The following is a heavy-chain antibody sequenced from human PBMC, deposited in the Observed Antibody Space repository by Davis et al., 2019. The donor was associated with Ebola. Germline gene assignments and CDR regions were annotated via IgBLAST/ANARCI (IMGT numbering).Heavy chain of an antibody. V-gene: IGHV3-23*01. Sequence: LKISCAASGFTFSNYAMNWVRQAPGKGLEWVSTIDGSGGGTHSADSVMGRFTASRDNSNNTLYLQMNSLRADDTAVYYCAKVGEGEMATQLRPLYFDSWGQGALVTVSS. J-gene: IGHJ4*02. CDR2: IDGSGGGT. CDR3: AKVGEGEMATQLRPLYFDS. D-gene: IGHD5-24*01. CDR1: GFTFSNYA.